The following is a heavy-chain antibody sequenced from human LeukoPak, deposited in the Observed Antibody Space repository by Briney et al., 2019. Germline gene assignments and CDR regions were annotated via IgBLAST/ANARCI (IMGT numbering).Heavy chain of an antibody. J-gene: IGHJ4*02. V-gene: IGHV4-34*12. CDR1: GGSISSYY. D-gene: IGHD5-12*01. CDR3: ARSREYTGYDLYY. Sequence: SETLSLTCTVSGGSISSYYWSWIRQPPGKGLEWIGEVVHGGSTDYNPSLKSRVTISVDKSKNQFSLRLSSVTAADTAVYYCARSREYTGYDLYYWGQGTLVTVSS. CDR2: VVHGGST.